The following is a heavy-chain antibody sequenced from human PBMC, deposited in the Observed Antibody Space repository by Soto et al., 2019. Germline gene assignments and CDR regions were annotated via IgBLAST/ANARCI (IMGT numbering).Heavy chain of an antibody. V-gene: IGHV4-31*03. Sequence: PSETLSLTCTASGGSISSGGYYWSWIRQHPGKGLEWIGYIYYSGSTYYNPSLKSRATISVDTSKNQFSLKLSSVTAADTAVYYCASGYLLRRSNWFDTWGQGTLVTVSS. J-gene: IGHJ5*02. CDR3: ASGYLLRRSNWFDT. CDR1: GGSISSGGYY. CDR2: IYYSGST. D-gene: IGHD3-16*02.